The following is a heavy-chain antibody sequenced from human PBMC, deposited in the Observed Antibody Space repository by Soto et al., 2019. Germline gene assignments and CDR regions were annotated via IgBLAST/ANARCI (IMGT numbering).Heavy chain of an antibody. CDR1: GFTLTKAS. V-gene: IGHV3-15*01. Sequence: GGSLRLSCAASGFTLTKASMSWVRQAPGKGLEWVGHIKSNADGGATDYAAPVKGRFTVSRDDSRNTLYLQMNSLRAEDTAVYYCAKDLFIGYYYGMDVWGQGTTVTVSS. CDR2: IKSNADGGAT. J-gene: IGHJ6*02. CDR3: AKDLFIGYYYGMDV.